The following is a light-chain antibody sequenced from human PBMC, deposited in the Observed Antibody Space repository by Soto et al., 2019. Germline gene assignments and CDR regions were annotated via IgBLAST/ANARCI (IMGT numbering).Light chain of an antibody. Sequence: QAVVTQPPSASGTPGQRVTISCSGSSSNIGSNYVYWYQQLPGSAPKLLIYRNDQRPSGVPDRFSASKSGTAASLAISGLRSEDEADYHCAAWDDSLSAVVFGGGTSSPS. CDR2: RND. V-gene: IGLV1-47*01. CDR1: SSNIGSNY. J-gene: IGLJ2*01. CDR3: AAWDDSLSAVV.